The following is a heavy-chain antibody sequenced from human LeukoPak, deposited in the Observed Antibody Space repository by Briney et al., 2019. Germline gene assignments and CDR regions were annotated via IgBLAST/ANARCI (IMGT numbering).Heavy chain of an antibody. Sequence: GASVKVSCKASGYTFTSYGISWVRQAPGQGLEWMGWISAYNGNTNYAQKLQGRVTMTTDTSTSTAYMELGSLRSDDAAVYYCARVIAATLYYYYGMDVWGQGTTVTVSS. V-gene: IGHV1-18*01. CDR1: GYTFTSYG. CDR2: ISAYNGNT. D-gene: IGHD6-13*01. CDR3: ARVIAATLYYYYGMDV. J-gene: IGHJ6*02.